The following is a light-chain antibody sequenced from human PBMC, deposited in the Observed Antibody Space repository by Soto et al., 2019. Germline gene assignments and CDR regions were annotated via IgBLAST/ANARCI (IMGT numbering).Light chain of an antibody. CDR3: TSYAVSNHFHLV. V-gene: IGLV2-8*01. Sequence: QSALTQPPSASGSPGQSVTISCAGTSSDVGGYNYVSWYQQYPGRAPKLMIYEVTKRPSGVPDRFSGSKSGNTASLTVSGLQAEDEAYNYCTSYAVSNHFHLVFRGGTKVPVL. CDR2: EVT. J-gene: IGLJ3*02. CDR1: SSDVGGYNY.